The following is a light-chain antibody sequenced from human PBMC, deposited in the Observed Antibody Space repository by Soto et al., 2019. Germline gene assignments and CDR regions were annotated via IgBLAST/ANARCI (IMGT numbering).Light chain of an antibody. V-gene: IGLV2-23*01. CDR3: CSFAVGAALV. CDR2: EGT. CDR1: SSNVGTYDF. J-gene: IGLJ2*01. Sequence: QSALTQPASVSASPGQSITISCTGTSSNVGTYDFVSWYQHHPDKAPKLIIYEGTNRPSGISSRFSGSKSGNTASLTISGLQAEDDADYYCCSFAVGAALVFGGGTKVTVL.